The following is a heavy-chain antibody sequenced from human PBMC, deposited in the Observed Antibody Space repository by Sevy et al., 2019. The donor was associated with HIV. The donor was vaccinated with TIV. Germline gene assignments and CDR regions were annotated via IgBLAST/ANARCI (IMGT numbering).Heavy chain of an antibody. D-gene: IGHD3-10*01. V-gene: IGHV3-48*01. CDR3: ARDMGGSYTPLDY. CDR2: VSGNSGAI. Sequence: GGSLRLSCAASGFTFSSYSMNWVRRAPGKGLEWISFVSGNSGAIHYADSVKGRFTISRDNAKNSLYHQMNSLRVDDTAVYYCARDMGGSYTPLDYWGQGTLVTVSS. CDR1: GFTFSSYS. J-gene: IGHJ4*02.